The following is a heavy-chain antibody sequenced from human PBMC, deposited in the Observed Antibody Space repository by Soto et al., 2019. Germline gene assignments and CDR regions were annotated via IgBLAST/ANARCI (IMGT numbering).Heavy chain of an antibody. D-gene: IGHD4-17*01. V-gene: IGHV3-30*18. CDR1: GFTFSSYG. Sequence: LRLSCAASGFTFSSYGMHWVRQAPGKGLEWVAVISYDGSNKYYADSVKGRFTISRDNSKNTLYLQMNSLRAEDTAVYYCAKDHGYGDYKYYGMDVWGQGTTVTVSS. CDR2: ISYDGSNK. J-gene: IGHJ6*02. CDR3: AKDHGYGDYKYYGMDV.